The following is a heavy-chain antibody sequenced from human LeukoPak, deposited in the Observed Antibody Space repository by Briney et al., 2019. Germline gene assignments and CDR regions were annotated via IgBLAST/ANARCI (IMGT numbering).Heavy chain of an antibody. V-gene: IGHV3-21*01. Sequence: KSGGSLRLSCAASGFTFSSYSMNWVRQAPGKGLEWVSSISSSSSYIYYADSVKGRFTISRDNSKNTLYLQMNSLRAEDTAVYYCARDIKTEVVTATFDHWGQGTLVTVSS. CDR1: GFTFSSYS. D-gene: IGHD2-21*02. CDR3: ARDIKTEVVTATFDH. CDR2: ISSSSSYI. J-gene: IGHJ4*02.